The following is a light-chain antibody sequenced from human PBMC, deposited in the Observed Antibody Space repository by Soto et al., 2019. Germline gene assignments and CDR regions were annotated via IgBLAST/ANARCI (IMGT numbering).Light chain of an antibody. CDR1: QTISSW. CDR3: QQSYSTTWT. Sequence: DIQMTQSPSTLSGSVGDRVTITCRASQTISSWLAWYQQKPGKAPKXLIYKASTLKSGVPSRFSGSGSETDLTITISSLQPEDFETYSCQQSYSTTWTFGQGTKVDIK. V-gene: IGKV1-5*03. CDR2: KAS. J-gene: IGKJ1*01.